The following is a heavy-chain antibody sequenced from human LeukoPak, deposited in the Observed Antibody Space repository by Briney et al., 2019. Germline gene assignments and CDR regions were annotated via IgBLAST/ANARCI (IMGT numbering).Heavy chain of an antibody. CDR1: GGSFSGYY. CDR3: ARVLRYLATDPRRRNWFDP. CDR2: INHSGST. Sequence: SETLSLTRAVYGGSFSGYYWSRIREPPGKGLEWIGEINHSGSTNYNPSLKSRVTISVDTSKNQFSLKLSSVTAADTAVYYCARVLRYLATDPRRRNWFDPWGQGTPVTVSS. D-gene: IGHD3-9*01. J-gene: IGHJ5*02. V-gene: IGHV4-34*01.